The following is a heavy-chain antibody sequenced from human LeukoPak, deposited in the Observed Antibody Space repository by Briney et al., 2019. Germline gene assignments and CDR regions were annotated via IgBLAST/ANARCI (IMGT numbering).Heavy chain of an antibody. Sequence: PGGSLRLSCVASGFTLSSYEMNWVRQAPGKGLEWVSSISSSSSYIYYADSVKGRFTISRDNAKNSLYLQMNSLRAEDTAVYYCAREGQRGIWGQGTMVTVSS. CDR3: AREGQRGI. D-gene: IGHD6-25*01. CDR1: GFTLSSYE. CDR2: ISSSSSYI. V-gene: IGHV3-21*01. J-gene: IGHJ3*02.